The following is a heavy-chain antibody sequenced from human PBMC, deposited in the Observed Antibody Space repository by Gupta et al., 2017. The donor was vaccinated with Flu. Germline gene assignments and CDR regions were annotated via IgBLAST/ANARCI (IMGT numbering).Heavy chain of an antibody. CDR3: AKIMTALDGSNFAFDM. D-gene: IGHD2-21*02. Sequence: MESGGGVVQPGGYVRLSCFAPGYTFASYVMSWVRLFPGKGLEWVAAIAHNSRYYYYADAVRGRFTISRDNARFTVYLQMDSLGTEDSATYFCAKIMTALDGSNFAFDMWGQGTAVTVSS. CDR2: IAHNSRYY. J-gene: IGHJ3*02. V-gene: IGHV3-30*18. CDR1: GYTFASYV.